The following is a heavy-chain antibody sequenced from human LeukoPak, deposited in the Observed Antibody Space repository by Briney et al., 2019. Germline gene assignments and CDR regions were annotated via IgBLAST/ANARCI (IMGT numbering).Heavy chain of an antibody. V-gene: IGHV4-31*03. CDR2: VYYSGST. CDR1: GGSISSGGYY. D-gene: IGHD6-6*01. J-gene: IGHJ6*02. CDR3: ARERYSSSPYYYYYYGMDV. Sequence: SQTLSLTCTVSGGSISSGGYYWSWIRQHPGKGLEWIGYVYYSGSTYYNPSLKSRVTISVDTSMNQFSLKLSSVTAADTAVYYCARERYSSSPYYYYYYGMDVWGQGTTVTVSS.